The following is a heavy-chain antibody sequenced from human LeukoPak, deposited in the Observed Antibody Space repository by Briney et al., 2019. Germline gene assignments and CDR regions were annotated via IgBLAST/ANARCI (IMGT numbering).Heavy chain of an antibody. CDR2: IRNEANGYST. V-gene: IGHV3-72*01. CDR3: AATVAGQNPFVY. D-gene: IGHD6-19*01. Sequence: GGSLRFSCAASGFSLSGHYMDWVRQAPGKGLEWVGRIRNEANGYSTEYATSVKGRFIVSRDDSQNLQNLQMHSLKTDDTAVYYCAATVAGQNPFVYWGQGTPVTVSS. CDR1: GFSLSGHY. J-gene: IGHJ4*02.